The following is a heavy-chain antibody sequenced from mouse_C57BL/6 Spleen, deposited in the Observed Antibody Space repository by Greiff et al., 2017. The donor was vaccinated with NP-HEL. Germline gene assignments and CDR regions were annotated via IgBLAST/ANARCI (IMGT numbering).Heavy chain of an antibody. CDR3: ARAELRWFAY. CDR2: IDPSDSYT. J-gene: IGHJ3*01. D-gene: IGHD2-4*01. V-gene: IGHV1-69*01. CDR1: GYTFTSYW. Sequence: QVQLQQPGAELVMPGASVKLSCKASGYTFTSYWMHWVKQRPGQGLEWIGEIDPSDSYTNSNQKFKGKSTLTVDKSSSTAYMQLSSLTSEDSAVYYCARAELRWFAYWGQGTLVTVSA.